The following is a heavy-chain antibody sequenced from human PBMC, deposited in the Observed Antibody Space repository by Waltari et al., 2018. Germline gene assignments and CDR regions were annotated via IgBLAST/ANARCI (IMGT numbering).Heavy chain of an antibody. V-gene: IGHV3-7*01. CDR3: VGWNDPINS. CDR1: GFTISRFW. J-gene: IGHJ4*02. Sequence: EAQLVQSGGGLVQPGGSLTLSCAASGFTISRFWMTWIRQAPGQGMRGVAQIGPDGSEKYYVDSVKGRVTISRDNAENSLLLQMSSLRVEDTALYYCVGWNDPINSWGQGTLVAVSS. CDR2: IGPDGSEK. D-gene: IGHD1-1*01.